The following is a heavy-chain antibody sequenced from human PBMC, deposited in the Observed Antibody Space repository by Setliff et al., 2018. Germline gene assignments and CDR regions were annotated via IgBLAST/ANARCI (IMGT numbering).Heavy chain of an antibody. J-gene: IGHJ5*02. V-gene: IGHV1-3*01. D-gene: IGHD2-15*01. CDR3: AREYGGRFSRWFDP. CDR2: INAGNGNT. Sequence: ASVKVSCKASGYTFTSYAMHWVRQAPGQRLEWMGWINAGNGNTKYSQKSQGRVTITRDTSASTAYMELSSLRSEDTAVYYCAREYGGRFSRWFDPWGQGTLVTVSS. CDR1: GYTFTSYA.